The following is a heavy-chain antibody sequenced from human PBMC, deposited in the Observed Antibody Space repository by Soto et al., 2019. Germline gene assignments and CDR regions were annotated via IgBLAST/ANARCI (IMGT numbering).Heavy chain of an antibody. V-gene: IGHV3-23*01. CDR2: ISGSGGST. Sequence: GGSLRLSCAASGFTFSSYAMSWVRQAPGKGLEWVSAISGSGGSTYYADSVKGRFTISRDNSKNTLYLQMNSLRAEDTAVYYCAKASNGYYAAVCEFDYWGQGTLVTVSS. D-gene: IGHD4-17*01. J-gene: IGHJ4*02. CDR1: GFTFSSYA. CDR3: AKASNGYYAAVCEFDY.